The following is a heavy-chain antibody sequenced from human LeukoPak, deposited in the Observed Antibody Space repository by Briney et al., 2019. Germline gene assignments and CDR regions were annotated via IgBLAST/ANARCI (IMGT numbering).Heavy chain of an antibody. Sequence: PSETLSLTCAVYGVSLSGYYWSWIRQPPGKGLEWIGEINHSGSTNYNPSLKSRVTISVDTSKNQFSLKLSSVTAADTAVYYCASYYDSSQFDYWGQGTLVTVSS. J-gene: IGHJ4*02. CDR2: INHSGST. CDR1: GVSLSGYY. V-gene: IGHV4-34*01. CDR3: ASYYDSSQFDY. D-gene: IGHD3-22*01.